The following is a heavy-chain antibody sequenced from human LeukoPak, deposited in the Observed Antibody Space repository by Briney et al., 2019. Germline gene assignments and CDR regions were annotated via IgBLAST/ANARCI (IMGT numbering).Heavy chain of an antibody. D-gene: IGHD2-2*01. Sequence: ASVKVSCKASGYTFTGYYMHWVRQAPGKGLEWMGWINPNSGGTNYAQKFQGRVTMTRDTSISTAYMELSRLRSDDTAVYYCARLPTEEDIVVVPAATRWGQGTLVTVSS. CDR3: ARLPTEEDIVVVPAATR. J-gene: IGHJ4*02. CDR1: GYTFTGYY. V-gene: IGHV1-2*02. CDR2: INPNSGGT.